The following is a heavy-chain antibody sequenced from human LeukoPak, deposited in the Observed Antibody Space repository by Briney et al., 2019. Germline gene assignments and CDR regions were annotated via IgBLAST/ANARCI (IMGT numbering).Heavy chain of an antibody. CDR2: LNGDGSDP. CDR3: AREAERYFDWLLGRGQVYNYMDV. D-gene: IGHD3-9*01. J-gene: IGHJ6*03. V-gene: IGHV3-74*01. CDR1: GFTLSSYG. Sequence: GGSLRLSCAASGFTLSSYGMHWVRQAPGKGLEWVSRLNGDGSDPSYADSVKGRFTISRDNAKNSLYLQMNSLRAEDTAVYYCAREAERYFDWLLGRGQVYNYMDVWGKGTTVTVSS.